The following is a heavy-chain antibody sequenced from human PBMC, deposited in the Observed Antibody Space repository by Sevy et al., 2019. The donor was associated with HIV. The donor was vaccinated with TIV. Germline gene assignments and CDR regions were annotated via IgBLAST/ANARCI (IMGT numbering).Heavy chain of an antibody. CDR3: ARGYCSGTSCSSGRAWVAFDI. CDR1: GFTFSSYS. CDR2: ISSSSNYI. J-gene: IGHJ3*02. V-gene: IGHV3-21*01. D-gene: IGHD2-15*01. Sequence: GGSLRLSCAVSGFTFSSYSMNWVRQAPGKGLEWVSSISSSSNYIYYADSVKGRFTISRDNAKDSLFLQTNRLRAEDTAIYYCARGYCSGTSCSSGRAWVAFDIWGQGTMVTVSS.